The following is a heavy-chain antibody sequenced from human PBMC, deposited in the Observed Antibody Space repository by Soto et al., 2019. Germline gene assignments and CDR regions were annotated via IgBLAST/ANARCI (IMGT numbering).Heavy chain of an antibody. CDR2: IYTSGST. J-gene: IGHJ4*02. D-gene: IGHD4-17*01. V-gene: IGHV4-4*07. CDR1: GGSISSYY. Sequence: SETLSLTCTVSGGSISSYYWSWIRQPAGKGLEWIGRIYTSGSTNYNPSLKSRVTMSVDTSKNQFSLKLSSVTAADTAVYYCARSVRSFTVPYFDYWGQGTLVTVSS. CDR3: ARSVRSFTVPYFDY.